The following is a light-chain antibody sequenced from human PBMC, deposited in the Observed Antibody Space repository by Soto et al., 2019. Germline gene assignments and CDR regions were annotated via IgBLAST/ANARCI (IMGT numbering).Light chain of an antibody. Sequence: QSVLTQPASVSGSPGQSITISCTGTNSDXGXYNYVSCHQQHPGKAPKLMIYNVCDRPSGISNRFSGCNSGNTASLAISGLHGEEEADSYCSSYPISRIYVFGTGTKVTVL. CDR1: NSDXGXYNY. CDR3: SSYPISRIYV. J-gene: IGLJ1*01. CDR2: NVC. V-gene: IGLV2-14*03.